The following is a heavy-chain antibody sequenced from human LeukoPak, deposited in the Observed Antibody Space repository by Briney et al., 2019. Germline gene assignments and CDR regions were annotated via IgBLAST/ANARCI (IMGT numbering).Heavy chain of an antibody. J-gene: IGHJ5*02. V-gene: IGHV3-74*01. CDR3: VNLGYCTTSSCEP. Sequence: GGSLRLSCAASGFTFNNYFMHWVRQAPGKGLVWVSRITSDGSGTNYADSVKGRFTISRDNAKNTLYLQMNSLRVEDTAVYYCVNLGYCTTSSCEPWGQGTLVTVSS. D-gene: IGHD2-2*01. CDR1: GFTFNNYF. CDR2: ITSDGSGT.